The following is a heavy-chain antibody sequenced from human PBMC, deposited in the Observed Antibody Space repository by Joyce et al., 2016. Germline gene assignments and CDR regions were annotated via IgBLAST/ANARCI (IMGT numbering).Heavy chain of an antibody. CDR2: ICPGDSDT. J-gene: IGHJ5*02. V-gene: IGHV5-51*01. CDR1: GYSFTSYW. CDR3: ARTSYSNYINWFDP. D-gene: IGHD4-11*01. Sequence: EVQLVQSGAEVKKPGESLKISCKGSGYSFTSYWIGWVRQMPGKGLELMGIICPGDSDTRDSPSFQGQVIISADKAISTAYLQWSSLKASDTAMYYCARTSYSNYINWFDPWGQGTLVTVSS.